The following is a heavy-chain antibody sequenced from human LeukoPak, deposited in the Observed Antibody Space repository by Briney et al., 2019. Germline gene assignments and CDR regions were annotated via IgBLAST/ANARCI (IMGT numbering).Heavy chain of an antibody. Sequence: GGSLRLSCAASGFTFSSYAMSWVRQAPGKGLEWVSAISGSGGSTYYADSVKARFTISRDNSKNTLYLQMNSLRAEDTAVYYCAKDRWEETYYGPGSYWDYWGQGTLVTVSS. J-gene: IGHJ4*02. V-gene: IGHV3-23*01. D-gene: IGHD3-10*01. CDR3: AKDRWEETYYGPGSYWDY. CDR1: GFTFSSYA. CDR2: ISGSGGST.